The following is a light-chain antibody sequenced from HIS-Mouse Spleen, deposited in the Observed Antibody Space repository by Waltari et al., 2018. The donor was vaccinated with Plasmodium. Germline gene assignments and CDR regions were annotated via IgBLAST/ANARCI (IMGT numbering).Light chain of an antibody. CDR3: QSYDSSNWV. CDR1: SGSIASNY. V-gene: IGLV6-57*04. CDR2: EDN. J-gene: IGLJ3*02. Sequence: NFMLTQPHSVSESPGKTVTISCTRSSGSIASNYVQWYQQRPGSAPPTVSYEDNQRPSGVPDRFSGSIDSSSNSAYLTISGLKTEDEADYYCQSYDSSNWVFGGGTKLTVL.